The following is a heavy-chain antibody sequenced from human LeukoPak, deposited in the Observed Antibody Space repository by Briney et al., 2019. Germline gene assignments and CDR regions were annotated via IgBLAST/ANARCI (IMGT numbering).Heavy chain of an antibody. V-gene: IGHV1-18*01. CDR2: ISAYNGNT. D-gene: IGHD3-3*01. J-gene: IGHJ4*02. Sequence: ASVKVSCKASGYTFTSYGISWVRQAPGQGLEWMGWISAYNGNTNYAQKFQGRVTMTRDTSISTAYMELSRLRSDDTAVYYCARGLPYYDFWSGYLSGFDYWGQGTLVTVSS. CDR3: ARGLPYYDFWSGYLSGFDY. CDR1: GYTFTSYG.